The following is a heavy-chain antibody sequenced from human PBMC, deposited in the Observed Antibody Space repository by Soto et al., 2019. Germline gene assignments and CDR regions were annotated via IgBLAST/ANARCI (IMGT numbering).Heavy chain of an antibody. CDR2: ISYDGSNR. V-gene: IGHV3-30*18. D-gene: IGHD3-10*01. J-gene: IGHJ6*02. Sequence: QPGGSLRLSCAASGFTFSRFGMHWVRQAPGKWLEWVAVISYDGSNRFYADSVKGRFTISRDNSKNTLYLQMNSLRPEDTAVYYCAKDLYGSETYTYYCGMDVWGQGXTVTVYS. CDR1: GFTFSRFG. CDR3: AKDLYGSETYTYYCGMDV.